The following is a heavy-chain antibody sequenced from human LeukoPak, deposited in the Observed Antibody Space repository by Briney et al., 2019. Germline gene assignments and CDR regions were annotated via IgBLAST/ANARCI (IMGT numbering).Heavy chain of an antibody. J-gene: IGHJ6*04. CDR2: IYYSGST. Sequence: SETLSLTCTVSGGSVSSGSDYWSWIRQPPGKGLEWIGYIYYSGSTNYNPSLKSRVTISVDTSKNQFPLKLSSVTAADTAVYYCARSPNYYYYGMDVWGKGTTVTVSS. CDR1: GGSVSSGSDY. V-gene: IGHV4-61*01. CDR3: ARSPNYYYYGMDV.